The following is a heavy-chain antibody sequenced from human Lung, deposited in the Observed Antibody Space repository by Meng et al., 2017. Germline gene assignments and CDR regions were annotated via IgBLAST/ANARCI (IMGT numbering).Heavy chain of an antibody. J-gene: IGHJ4*02. CDR3: ARGRVVVAATPSDY. Sequence: EVQLVESGGGLVKPGGSLRLSCSASGFTFCSYSMNWVRQAPGKGLEWVSSISSSSAYADSVKGRFTISRDNAKNSLYLQMNSLRAEDTAVYYCARGRVVVAATPSDYWGQGTLVTVSS. D-gene: IGHD2-15*01. CDR2: ISSSSA. CDR1: GFTFCSYS. V-gene: IGHV3-21*01.